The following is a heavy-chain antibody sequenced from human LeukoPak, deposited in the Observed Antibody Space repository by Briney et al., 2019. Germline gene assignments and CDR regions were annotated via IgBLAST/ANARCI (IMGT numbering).Heavy chain of an antibody. Sequence: GGSLRLSCAASGFTFNTFWMTWLRQAPGKGPEWVANIKHDGSETDYLDSVKGRFTISRDNAKNSLYLQMNNLRAEDTAVYYCARISLHDSSWPLFDYWGQGTLVTVSS. D-gene: IGHD3-22*01. CDR2: IKHDGSET. CDR1: GFTFNTFW. CDR3: ARISLHDSSWPLFDY. J-gene: IGHJ4*02. V-gene: IGHV3-7*03.